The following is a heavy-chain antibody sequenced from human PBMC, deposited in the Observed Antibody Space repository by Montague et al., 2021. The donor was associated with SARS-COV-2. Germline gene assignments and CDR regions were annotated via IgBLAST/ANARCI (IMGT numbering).Heavy chain of an antibody. CDR1: GGTISSYS. D-gene: IGHD6-13*01. V-gene: IGHV4-59*01. CDR2: IYNSCSA. Sequence: SETLSLTCTVSGGTISSYSWTWIWQRPGKGLELVGYIYNSCSANYNPSLTRRVTISVDTSKNQFSLKLSSVAAADTAVYYCAGVGRGSSWYEVGFDIWGQGTGVTVSS. CDR3: AGVGRGSSWYEVGFDI. J-gene: IGHJ3*02.